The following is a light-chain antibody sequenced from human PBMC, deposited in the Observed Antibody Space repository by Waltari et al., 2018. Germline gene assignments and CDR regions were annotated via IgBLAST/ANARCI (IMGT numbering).Light chain of an antibody. J-gene: IGLJ2*01. CDR1: SSNVGGYNY. CDR3: CSYAGSYVV. CDR2: DVR. V-gene: IGLV2-11*01. Sequence: QSALTQPRSVSGSPGPSVTISCTGTSSNVGGYNYVAWYQQHTGKSPKLLIYDVRKRPSWVPDRFSGSKSGNTASLTISGLQAEDEADYYCCSYAGSYVVFGGGTKLTVL.